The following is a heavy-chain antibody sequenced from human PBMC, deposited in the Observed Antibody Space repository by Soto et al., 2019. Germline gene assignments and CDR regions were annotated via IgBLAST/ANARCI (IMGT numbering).Heavy chain of an antibody. CDR3: ARESSSSCHDY. CDR1: GYTFTSYG. Sequence: QVQLVQSGAEVKKPGASVKVSCKASGYTFTSYGISWVRQAPGQGLEWMGWISAYNGNTNYAQKVQGRVTMNTDTATSTGYMELRGLRSDDTAVYYCARESSSSCHDYWGQGTLVTVSS. CDR2: ISAYNGNT. D-gene: IGHD6-13*01. J-gene: IGHJ4*02. V-gene: IGHV1-18*01.